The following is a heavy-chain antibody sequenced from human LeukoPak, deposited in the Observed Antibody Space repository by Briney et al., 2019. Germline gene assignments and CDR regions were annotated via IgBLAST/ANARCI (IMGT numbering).Heavy chain of an antibody. CDR2: IYYSGST. CDR1: AGSISSGDYY. J-gene: IGHJ3*02. V-gene: IGHV4-30-4*08. D-gene: IGHD3-22*01. CDR3: ASGTVDYYDSSGYYGDAFDI. Sequence: SETLSLTCTVSAGSISSGDYYWSWIRQPPGKGLGWIGYIYYSGSTYYNPSLKSRVTISVDTSKNQFSLKLSSVTAADTAVYYCASGTVDYYDSSGYYGDAFDIWGQGTMVTVSS.